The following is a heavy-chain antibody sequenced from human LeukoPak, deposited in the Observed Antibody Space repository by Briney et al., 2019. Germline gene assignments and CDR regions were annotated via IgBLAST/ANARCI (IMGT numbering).Heavy chain of an antibody. V-gene: IGHV3-30*18. CDR3: AKEGYDYVWGSYRYSPYYYYGMDV. J-gene: IGHJ6*02. CDR1: GFTFSSYG. Sequence: SGGGVVQPGRSLRLSCAASGFTFSSYGMHWVRQAPGKGLEWVAVISYDGSIKYYADSVKGRFTISRDNSKNTLYLQMNSLRAEDTAVYYCAKEGYDYVWGSYRYSPYYYYGMDVWGQGTTVTVSS. CDR2: ISYDGSIK. D-gene: IGHD3-16*02.